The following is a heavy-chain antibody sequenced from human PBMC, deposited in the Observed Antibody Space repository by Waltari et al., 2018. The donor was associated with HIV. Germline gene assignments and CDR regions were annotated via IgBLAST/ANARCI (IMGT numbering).Heavy chain of an antibody. CDR3: ARERGSVVVAATQGDAFDI. V-gene: IGHV4-31*03. J-gene: IGHJ3*02. CDR1: GGSISSGGYY. D-gene: IGHD2-15*01. CDR2: IYYSGST. Sequence: QVQLQESGPGLVKPSQTLSLTCTVSGGSISSGGYYWSWIRQHPGKGLEWIGYIYYSGSTYYNPSLKSRVTISVDTSKNQFSLKLSSVTAADTAVYYCARERGSVVVAATQGDAFDIWGQGTMVTVSS.